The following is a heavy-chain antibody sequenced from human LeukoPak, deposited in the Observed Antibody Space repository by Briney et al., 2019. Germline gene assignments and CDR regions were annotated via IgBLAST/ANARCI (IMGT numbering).Heavy chain of an antibody. D-gene: IGHD3-3*02. CDR3: ARAGVISGWDY. CDR2: IGGEKSGSWT. CDR1: GFTFNNYP. V-gene: IGHV3-23*01. J-gene: IGHJ4*02. Sequence: AGGSLRLSCAASGFTFNNYPMGWVRQAPGKGLEWLSAIGGEKSGSWTKSADSVEGRFTISRDNSENTLYLQMDSLTVEDTAVYYCARAGVISGWDYWGQGVLVTVSS.